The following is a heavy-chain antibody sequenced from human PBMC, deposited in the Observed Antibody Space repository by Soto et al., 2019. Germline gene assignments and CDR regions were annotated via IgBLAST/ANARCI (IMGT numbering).Heavy chain of an antibody. J-gene: IGHJ4*02. V-gene: IGHV3-23*01. Sequence: EVQLLESGGGLVQPGGSLRLSCAVSGFSINNYAMSWVRQAPGKGLEWVSAIGASGGSTYYADSVKGRFTISRDNSKNTLYLQMNSLRAEDTAVYYCAKVWVSGYYFDYWGRGTLVTVSS. D-gene: IGHD3-16*01. CDR3: AKVWVSGYYFDY. CDR2: IGASGGST. CDR1: GFSINNYA.